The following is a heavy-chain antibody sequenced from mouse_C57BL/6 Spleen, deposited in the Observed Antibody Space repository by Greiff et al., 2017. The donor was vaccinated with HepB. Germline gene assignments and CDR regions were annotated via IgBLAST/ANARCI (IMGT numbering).Heavy chain of an antibody. CDR3: ALYDGYPYYFDY. CDR1: GFNIKDYY. V-gene: IGHV14-2*01. CDR2: IDPEDGET. Sequence: EVKLMESGAELVKPGASVKLSCTASGFNIKDYYMHWVKQRTEQGLEWIGRIDPEDGETKYAPKFQGKATITADTSSNTAYLQLSSLTSEDTAVYYCALYDGYPYYFDYWGQGTTLTVSS. J-gene: IGHJ2*01. D-gene: IGHD2-3*01.